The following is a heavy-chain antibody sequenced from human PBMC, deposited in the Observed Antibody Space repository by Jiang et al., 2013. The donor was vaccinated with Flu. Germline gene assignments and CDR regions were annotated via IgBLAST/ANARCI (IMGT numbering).Heavy chain of an antibody. J-gene: IGHJ6*02. V-gene: IGHV1-18*01. D-gene: IGHD6-13*01. Sequence: SGAEVKKPGASVKVSCKASGYTFTSYGISWVRQAPGQGLEWMGWISAYNGNTNYAQKLQGRVTMTTDTSTSTAYMELRSLRSDDTAVYYCARDRGYSSSWFTTHYYYYGMDVWGQGTTVTVSS. CDR2: ISAYNGNT. CDR1: GYTFTSYG. CDR3: ARDRGYSSSWFTTHYYYYGMDV.